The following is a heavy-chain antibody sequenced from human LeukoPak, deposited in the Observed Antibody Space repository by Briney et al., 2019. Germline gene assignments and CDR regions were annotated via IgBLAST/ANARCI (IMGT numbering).Heavy chain of an antibody. D-gene: IGHD3-10*01. V-gene: IGHV3-21*01. Sequence: GGSLRLSCAASGFTFSSYSMNWVRQAPGKGLEWVSSISSSSSYIYYADSVKGRFTISRDSAKNSLYLQMNSLRAEDTAVYYCARYMVRGVIHYYCYGMDVWGQGTTVTVSS. CDR2: ISSSSSYI. CDR3: ARYMVRGVIHYYCYGMDV. CDR1: GFTFSSYS. J-gene: IGHJ6*02.